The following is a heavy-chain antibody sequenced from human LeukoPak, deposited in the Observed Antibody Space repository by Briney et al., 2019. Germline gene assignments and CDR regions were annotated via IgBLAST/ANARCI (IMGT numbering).Heavy chain of an antibody. D-gene: IGHD3-3*01. CDR3: AKGLNDFWSGSWFDP. CDR1: GFTFSSYG. CDR2: IRYDGSNK. J-gene: IGHJ5*02. Sequence: GGSLRLSCAASGFTFSSYGMHWVRQAPGKGLEWVAFIRYDGSNKYYADSVKGRFTISRDNSKNTLYLQMNSLRAEDTAVYYCAKGLNDFWSGSWFDPWGQGTLVTVSS. V-gene: IGHV3-30*02.